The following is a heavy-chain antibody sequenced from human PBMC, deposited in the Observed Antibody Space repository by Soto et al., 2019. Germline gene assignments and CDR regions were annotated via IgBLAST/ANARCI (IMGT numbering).Heavy chain of an antibody. D-gene: IGHD3-3*01. CDR1: GFTVSSNY. Sequence: GSLRLSCAASGFTVSSNYMSWVRQAPGEGLEWVSVIYSGGSTYYADSVKGRFTISRDNSKNTLYLQMNSLRAEDTAVYYCARVCTDFWSGYSFDYWGQGTLVTVSS. J-gene: IGHJ4*02. V-gene: IGHV3-53*01. CDR2: IYSGGST. CDR3: ARVCTDFWSGYSFDY.